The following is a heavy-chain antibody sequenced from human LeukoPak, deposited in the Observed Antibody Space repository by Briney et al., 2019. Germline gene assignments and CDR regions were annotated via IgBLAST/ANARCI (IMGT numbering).Heavy chain of an antibody. J-gene: IGHJ4*02. CDR1: GFTFTTFA. CDR3: ASEMATIQDY. D-gene: IGHD5-24*01. V-gene: IGHV3-23*01. Sequence: GGSLRLSCEASGFTFTTFAMTWVRQAPGKGLEWVSSISGGGGSTSIADSVKGRFTISRDNFKSTLYLQMNSLRAEDTAVYYCASEMATIQDYWGQGTLVTVST. CDR2: ISGGGGST.